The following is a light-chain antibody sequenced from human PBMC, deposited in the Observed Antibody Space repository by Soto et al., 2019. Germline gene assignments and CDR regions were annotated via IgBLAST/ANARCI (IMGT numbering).Light chain of an antibody. V-gene: IGKV1-39*01. J-gene: IGKJ5*01. CDR2: AAS. Sequence: DTQMTQSPSTLSASVGDRVTITCRASQSISSYLNWYQQKPGKAPKLLIYAASSLQSGVPSRFSGSGGGTDFTLSISSVQPEDFATYFCQQSYMDPITFGQGTRLEIK. CDR1: QSISSY. CDR3: QQSYMDPIT.